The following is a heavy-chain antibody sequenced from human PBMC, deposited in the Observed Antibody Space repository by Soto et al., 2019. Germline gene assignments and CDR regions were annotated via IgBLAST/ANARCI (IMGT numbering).Heavy chain of an antibody. D-gene: IGHD1-1*01. V-gene: IGHV3-48*04. CDR3: ARSGDNYNRLDY. J-gene: IGHJ4*02. CDR1: GFTFSTYS. Sequence: TGGSLRLSCAASGFTFSTYSMNSVRQAPGKGLEWISYSSNSGTSSRYADSVKGRFSISRDNTKNLLYLQMNSLRAEDTAVYYCARSGDNYNRLDYWGQGTPVTVSS. CDR2: SSNSGTSS.